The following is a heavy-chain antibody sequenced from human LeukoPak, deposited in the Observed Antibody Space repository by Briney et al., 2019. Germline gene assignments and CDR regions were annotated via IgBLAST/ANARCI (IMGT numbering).Heavy chain of an antibody. V-gene: IGHV3-30*02. CDR2: IQYDGSNE. CDR3: ARDLGPQWLVPLPYYFDY. J-gene: IGHJ4*02. CDR1: GFTFSSYG. Sequence: GGSLRLSCAASGFTFSSYGMHWVRQAPGKGLEWVAYIQYDGSNEQYADSVKGRFSISRDSSKNILYLQLNSLRAEDTAVYYCARDLGPQWLVPLPYYFDYWGQGTLVTVSS. D-gene: IGHD6-19*01.